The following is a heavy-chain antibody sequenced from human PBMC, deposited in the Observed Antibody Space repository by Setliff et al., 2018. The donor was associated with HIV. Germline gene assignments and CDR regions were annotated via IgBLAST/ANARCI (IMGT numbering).Heavy chain of an antibody. CDR1: GGSISSGGYY. CDR3: ARMGIVVVVAAPNWYFDL. Sequence: SETLSLTCTVSGGSISSGGYYWSWIRQHPGKGLQWIGEIIHVGSTKYNSPFKSRATISVDTSKNQFSLKLNSVTAADTAVYYCARMGIVVVVAAPNWYFDLWGRGTLVTVSS. J-gene: IGHJ2*01. CDR2: IIHVGST. D-gene: IGHD2-15*01. V-gene: IGHV4-31*03.